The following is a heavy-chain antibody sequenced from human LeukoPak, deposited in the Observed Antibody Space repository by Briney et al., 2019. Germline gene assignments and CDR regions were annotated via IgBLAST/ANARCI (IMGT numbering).Heavy chain of an antibody. V-gene: IGHV4-39*01. CDR2: IYYSGST. CDR3: ARHRGHYDSSGHYADY. D-gene: IGHD3-22*01. CDR1: GGSISTSPYY. Sequence: PSETLSLTCTISGGSISTSPYYWGWIRQPPGKGLEWIGTIYYSGSTYYNPSLKSRVTISVDTSKNQFSLRLTSVTAADTAVYYCARHRGHYDSSGHYADYWGQGTLLTVSS. J-gene: IGHJ4*02.